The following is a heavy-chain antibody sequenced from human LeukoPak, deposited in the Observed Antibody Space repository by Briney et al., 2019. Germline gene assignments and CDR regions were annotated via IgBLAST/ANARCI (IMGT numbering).Heavy chain of an antibody. CDR3: ARQTWIELWHFDY. Sequence: SETLSLTCTVSGGSIGSSSYYWAWIRQPPGKGLEWTGSIYYSGSTYYNPSLKSRVTIFVETSKNKFSLKVSSVTAADTAVYYCARQTWIELWHFDYWGQGALVTVSS. CDR2: IYYSGST. J-gene: IGHJ4*02. V-gene: IGHV4-39*01. D-gene: IGHD5-18*01. CDR1: GGSIGSSSYY.